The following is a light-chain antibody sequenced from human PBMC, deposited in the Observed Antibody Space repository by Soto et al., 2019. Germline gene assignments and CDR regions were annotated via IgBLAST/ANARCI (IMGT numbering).Light chain of an antibody. V-gene: IGLV2-14*03. CDR3: SSYTTSNTRQIV. CDR1: SSDVGGYNY. Sequence: QSALTQPASVSGSPGQSITISCTGTSSDVGGYNYVSWYQHHPGKAPKLMIYDVSNRPSGVSNRFSGSKSGNTASLTISGLQPEGEADYYCSSYTTSNTRQIVVGTGTKVTVL. J-gene: IGLJ1*01. CDR2: DVS.